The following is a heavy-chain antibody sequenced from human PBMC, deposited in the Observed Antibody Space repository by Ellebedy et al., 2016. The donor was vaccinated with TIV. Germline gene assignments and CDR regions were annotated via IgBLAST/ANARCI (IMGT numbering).Heavy chain of an antibody. CDR3: ARDPPGTGDPYFDL. CDR2: IYPYNGGT. D-gene: IGHD1-1*01. V-gene: IGHV1-2*02. J-gene: IGHJ2*01. Sequence: ASVKVSCKASGYTFTGYHIHWVRQAPGQGLEWMGWIYPYNGGTNYAQKFQGRVTMTRDTSISTAYMDLSRLRSDDTAVYYCARDPPGTGDPYFDLWGRGTLVTVSS. CDR1: GYTFTGYH.